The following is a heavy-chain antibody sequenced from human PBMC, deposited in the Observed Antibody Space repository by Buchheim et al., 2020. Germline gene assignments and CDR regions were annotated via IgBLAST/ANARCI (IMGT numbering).Heavy chain of an antibody. CDR1: GFTVSSNY. Sequence: EVQLVESGGGLVQPGGSLKLSCAASGFTVSSNYMSWVRQAPGKGLEWVSVIYSGGSTYYADSVKGRFTISRDNSKNTLYLQMNSLRAEDTAVYYCARVLLDDYGDCVWFDPWGQGTL. CDR3: ARVLLDDYGDCVWFDP. D-gene: IGHD4-17*01. J-gene: IGHJ5*02. CDR2: IYSGGST. V-gene: IGHV3-66*02.